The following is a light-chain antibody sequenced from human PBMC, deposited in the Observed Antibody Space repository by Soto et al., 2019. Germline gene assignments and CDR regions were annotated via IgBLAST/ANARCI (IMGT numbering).Light chain of an antibody. CDR3: QHYYSTPPT. CDR2: WAT. Sequence: DIVMTQSPDFLGVSLGERATINCKSSQSLLYSSTNKNYLVWYQQKPGQPPKVLIHWATTRESGVPDRFSGSGSGTDFTLTISSLHPEDVALYYCQHYYSTPPTFGQGTRLEIK. J-gene: IGKJ5*01. V-gene: IGKV4-1*01. CDR1: QSLLYSSTNKNY.